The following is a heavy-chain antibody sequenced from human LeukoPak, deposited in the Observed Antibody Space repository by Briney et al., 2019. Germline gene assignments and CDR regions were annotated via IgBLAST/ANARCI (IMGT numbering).Heavy chain of an antibody. Sequence: GGSLRLSCAASGLTFSSYWMSWVRQAPGKGLEWVANIKQDGSEKYYVDSVKGRFIISRGNAKNSLYLQMNSLRAEDTAVYYCATLYAGSTDYWGRGTLVTVSS. V-gene: IGHV3-7*01. J-gene: IGHJ4*02. CDR3: ATLYAGSTDY. CDR1: GLTFSSYW. CDR2: IKQDGSEK. D-gene: IGHD2-8*01.